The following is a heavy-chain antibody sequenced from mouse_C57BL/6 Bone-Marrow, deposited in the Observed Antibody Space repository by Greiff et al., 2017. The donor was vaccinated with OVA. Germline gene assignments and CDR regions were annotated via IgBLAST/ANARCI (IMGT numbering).Heavy chain of an antibody. J-gene: IGHJ4*01. D-gene: IGHD1-1*02. V-gene: IGHV1-5*01. Sequence: VQLQQSGTVLARPGASVKMSCKPSGYTLTSYWMTWVKQRPGQGLEWIGAIYPGNSDTSYNQKFKGKAKLTAVTSASTAYMELSGLTNEDSAVYYYTRGEIWGDYWGQGTSVTVSS. CDR2: IYPGNSDT. CDR1: GYTLTSYW. CDR3: TRGEIWGDY.